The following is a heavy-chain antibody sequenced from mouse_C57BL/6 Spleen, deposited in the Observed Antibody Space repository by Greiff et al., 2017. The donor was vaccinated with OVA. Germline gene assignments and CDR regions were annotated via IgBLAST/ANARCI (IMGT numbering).Heavy chain of an antibody. Sequence: VKLMESGAELVRPGASVTLSCKASGYTFTDYEMHWVKQTPVHGLEWIGAIDPETGGTAYNQKFKGKAILTADKSSSTAYMELRSLTSEDSAVYYCTRSGDYVPFAYWGQGTLVTVSA. V-gene: IGHV1-15*01. CDR1: GYTFTDYE. D-gene: IGHD2-4*01. J-gene: IGHJ3*01. CDR2: IDPETGGT. CDR3: TRSGDYVPFAY.